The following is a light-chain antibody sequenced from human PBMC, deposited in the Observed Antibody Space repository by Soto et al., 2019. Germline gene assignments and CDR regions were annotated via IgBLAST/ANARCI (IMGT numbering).Light chain of an antibody. Sequence: EIVLTQSPCTLPLSPGERATLSCRASRSVSNNYSAWYQQKAGQAPRLLIYGASSRATGIPDRFSGSGSGTDFTLAISRLEPEDFAVYYCQQYGSSPITFGQGTRLEIK. CDR3: QQYGSSPIT. CDR2: GAS. CDR1: RSVSNNY. J-gene: IGKJ5*01. V-gene: IGKV3-20*01.